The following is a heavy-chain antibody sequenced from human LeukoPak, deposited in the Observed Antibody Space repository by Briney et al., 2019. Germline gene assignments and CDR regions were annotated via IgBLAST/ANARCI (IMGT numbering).Heavy chain of an antibody. CDR3: ARDCSGGSCYLFYYFDY. CDR2: ISSSSSYI. Sequence: GGSLRLSCAASGFTFSSYSMNWVRQAPGKGLEWVSSISSSSSYIYYADSVKGRFTISRDNAKNSLYLQMNSLRAEDTAVYYCARDCSGGSCYLFYYFDYWGQGTLVTVSS. V-gene: IGHV3-21*01. CDR1: GFTFSSYS. D-gene: IGHD2-15*01. J-gene: IGHJ4*02.